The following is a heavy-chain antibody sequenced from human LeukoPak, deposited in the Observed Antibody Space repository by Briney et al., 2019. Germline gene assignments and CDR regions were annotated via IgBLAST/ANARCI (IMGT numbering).Heavy chain of an antibody. D-gene: IGHD3-10*01. J-gene: IGHJ4*02. CDR3: TRARTYYYVSGGDY. Sequence: GGSLRLSCAASGFTFSSYWMSWVRQAPGKGLEWVGFIRSKAYGGTTEYAASVKGRFTISRDDSKSIAYLQMNSLKTEDTAVYYCTRARTYYYVSGGDYWGQGTLVTVSS. CDR1: GFTFSSYW. V-gene: IGHV3-49*04. CDR2: IRSKAYGGTT.